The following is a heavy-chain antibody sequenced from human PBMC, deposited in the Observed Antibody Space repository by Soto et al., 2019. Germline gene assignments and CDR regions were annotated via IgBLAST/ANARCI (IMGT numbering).Heavy chain of an antibody. V-gene: IGHV1-2*04. CDR3: ARGVVVPAAIWHWFDP. J-gene: IGHJ5*02. CDR1: GYTFTGYY. D-gene: IGHD2-2*02. Sequence: ASVKVSCKASGYTFTGYYMHWVLQAPGQGLEWMVWINPNSGGTNYEQKFQGWFTMTRDTSISTAYMQLSRLRSDDTAVYYCARGVVVPAAIWHWFDPWGQGTLVTVSS. CDR2: INPNSGGT.